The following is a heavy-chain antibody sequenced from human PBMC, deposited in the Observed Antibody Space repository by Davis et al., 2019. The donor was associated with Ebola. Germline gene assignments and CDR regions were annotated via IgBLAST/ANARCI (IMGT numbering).Heavy chain of an antibody. D-gene: IGHD3-10*01. CDR1: GYTFTSYG. CDR2: ISAYNGNT. CDR3: ARSITMVQDLSWFDP. J-gene: IGHJ5*02. V-gene: IGHV1-18*01. Sequence: AASVKVSCKASGYTFTSYGISWVRQAPGQGLDWMGWISAYNGNTNYAQRLQGRVTMTTDTSTSTAYMELRSLRSDDTAVYYCARSITMVQDLSWFDPWGQGTLVTVSS.